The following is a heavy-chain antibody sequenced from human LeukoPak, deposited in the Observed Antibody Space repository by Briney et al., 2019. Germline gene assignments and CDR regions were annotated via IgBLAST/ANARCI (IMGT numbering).Heavy chain of an antibody. J-gene: IGHJ4*02. CDR2: IKQDGSDK. V-gene: IGHV3-7*03. CDR3: ARGGGHLDC. D-gene: IGHD4-23*01. Sequence: PGRSLRLSCAASGFTFSSYAMHWVRQAPGKGLEWVANIKQDGSDKYYLTSVRGRFTISRDNAKNSLFLQMNSLRVEDTAVYYCARGGGHLDCWGQGTLVTVSS. CDR1: GFTFSSYA.